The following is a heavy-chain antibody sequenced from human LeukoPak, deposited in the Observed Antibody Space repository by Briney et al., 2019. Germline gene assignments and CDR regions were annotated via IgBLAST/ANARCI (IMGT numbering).Heavy chain of an antibody. J-gene: IGHJ4*02. CDR1: GGSISSYY. CDR3: ARRKHLSQYVSGNYYNVDYFDY. D-gene: IGHD3-10*01. Sequence: SETLSLTCTVSGGSISSYYWSWIRQPPGKGLECIGYIYYSGSTNYNPSLKSRVTISVDTSKNQFSLKLSSVTAADTAVYYCARRKHLSQYVSGNYYNVDYFDYWGQGTLVTVSS. CDR2: IYYSGST. V-gene: IGHV4-59*08.